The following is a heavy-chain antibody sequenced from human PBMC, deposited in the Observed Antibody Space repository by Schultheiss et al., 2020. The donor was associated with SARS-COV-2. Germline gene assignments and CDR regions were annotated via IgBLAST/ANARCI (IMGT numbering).Heavy chain of an antibody. Sequence: GGSLRLSCAASGFTFSSYGMHWVRQAPGKGLEWVAVIWYDGSNKYYADSVKGRFTISRDNSKNTLYLQMNSLRAEDTAVYYCARESAYCGGDCYGDYWGQGTLVTVSS. CDR2: IWYDGSNK. CDR3: ARESAYCGGDCYGDY. J-gene: IGHJ4*02. D-gene: IGHD2-21*01. V-gene: IGHV3-33*01. CDR1: GFTFSSYG.